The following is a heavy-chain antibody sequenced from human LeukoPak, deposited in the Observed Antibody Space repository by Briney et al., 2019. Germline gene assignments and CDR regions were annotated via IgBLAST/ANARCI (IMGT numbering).Heavy chain of an antibody. CDR3: ARGAITMVRGVVDY. Sequence: SETLSLTCAVSGGTFRGYYWSWIRQPPGKGLAWIGEIDHTGSTNYNPSLESRVTPSADTSKNQFSLKLSSVTAADTAAYYCARGAITMVRGVVDYWGQETLVTVSS. V-gene: IGHV4-34*01. CDR1: GGTFRGYY. D-gene: IGHD3-10*01. CDR2: IDHTGST. J-gene: IGHJ4*02.